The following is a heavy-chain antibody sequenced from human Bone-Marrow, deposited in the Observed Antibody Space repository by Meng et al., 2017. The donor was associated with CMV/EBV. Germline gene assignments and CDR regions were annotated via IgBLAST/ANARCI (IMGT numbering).Heavy chain of an antibody. V-gene: IGHV4-39*01. CDR2: IYYSGSA. CDR3: ARQDLVLVPYAMSWLDP. D-gene: IGHD2-2*01. Sequence: SETLSLTCTVSGDFISGAYYYWAWIRQPPGKGLEWIGNIYYSGSAYYNPSLESRITISVDTSKNQFSLKLSSVTAADTALYYCARQDLVLVPYAMSWLDPWGQGNLVTVSS. CDR1: GDFISGAYYY. J-gene: IGHJ5*02.